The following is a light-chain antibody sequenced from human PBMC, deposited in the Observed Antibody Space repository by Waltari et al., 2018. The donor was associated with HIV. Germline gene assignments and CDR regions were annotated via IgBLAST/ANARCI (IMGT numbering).Light chain of an antibody. CDR3: QSYDSSLSGYV. CDR1: SSNIGAGYD. J-gene: IGLJ1*01. Sequence: QSVLTQPPSVSGAPGQRVTISCTGSSSNIGAGYDVHWYQQLPGTAPKLLIYYNTNRPSGVPDRISGSKSGTSASLAITGLQAEDEADYYCQSYDSSLSGYVFGTGTKVTVL. V-gene: IGLV1-40*01. CDR2: YNT.